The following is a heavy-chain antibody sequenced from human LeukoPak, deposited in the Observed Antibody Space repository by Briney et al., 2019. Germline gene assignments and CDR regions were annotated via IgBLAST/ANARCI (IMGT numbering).Heavy chain of an antibody. D-gene: IGHD3-22*01. J-gene: IGHJ4*02. V-gene: IGHV3-23*01. Sequence: PGGSLRLSCAASGFTFGKYSMSWVRQAPGKRLEWVSAMSGSGSATYYADSVKGRFTISRDSSRNTVYLQLNSLRAEDTAVYYCARSQEDDTSGYYYSNFDYWGQGTLVSVSS. CDR2: MSGSGSAT. CDR1: GFTFGKYS. CDR3: ARSQEDDTSGYYYSNFDY.